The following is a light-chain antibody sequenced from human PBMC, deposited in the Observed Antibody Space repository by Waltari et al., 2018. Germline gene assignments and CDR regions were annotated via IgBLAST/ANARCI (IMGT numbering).Light chain of an antibody. V-gene: IGKV3-11*01. CDR1: QSVSSY. Sequence: EIVLTQSPATLSLSPGERATLSCRASQSVSSYLAGYQQKPGQTPRLLIYDASSRATGVPARFSGSGSGTDFTLTISSLEPEDFAVYFCQQRTNWPRNTFGQGTKLEIK. CDR2: DAS. J-gene: IGKJ2*01. CDR3: QQRTNWPRNT.